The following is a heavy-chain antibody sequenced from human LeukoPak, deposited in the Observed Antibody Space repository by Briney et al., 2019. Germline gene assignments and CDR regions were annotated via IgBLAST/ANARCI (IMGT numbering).Heavy chain of an antibody. CDR2: IYTNAST. CDR1: GGSISSYY. J-gene: IGHJ4*02. CDR3: ARQASIAALLFDY. D-gene: IGHD6-6*01. Sequence: SETLSLTCTVSGGSISSYYWSWIRQPPGKGLEWIGYIYTNASTNSNPSLKSLVTISVDTSKNQFSLKLSSVTAADTAVYYCARQASIAALLFDYWGQGTLVTVSS. V-gene: IGHV4-4*09.